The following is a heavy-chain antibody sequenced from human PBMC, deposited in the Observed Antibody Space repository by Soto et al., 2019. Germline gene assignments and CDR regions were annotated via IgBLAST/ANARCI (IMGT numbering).Heavy chain of an antibody. J-gene: IGHJ5*02. V-gene: IGHV1-46*01. CDR1: GYTFSSNY. CDR3: ARDGGWFDP. Sequence: ASVKVSCKASGYTFSSNYMHWVRQGPGQGLEWMGIINPSGRSATYARKFHGRVTMTTNTATSTVYMELSSLSSDDTAVYNCARDGGWFDPWGQGTQVTVSS. CDR2: INPSGRSA.